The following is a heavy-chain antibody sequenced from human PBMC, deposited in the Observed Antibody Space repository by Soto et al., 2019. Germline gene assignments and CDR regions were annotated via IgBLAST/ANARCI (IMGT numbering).Heavy chain of an antibody. Sequence: QVQLQESGPGLVKPSQTLSLTCIVSGASISSGDYYWSWVRQPPGKGLEWIGHISYSGTIDYSPSLKSRVTISLDTSKNQFSLNRNSVSAADTAVYYCVRAVGGRFMEWPRFDPWGQGTLVTVSS. CDR2: ISYSGTI. V-gene: IGHV4-30-4*01. CDR3: VRAVGGRFMEWPRFDP. D-gene: IGHD3-3*01. J-gene: IGHJ5*02. CDR1: GASISSGDYY.